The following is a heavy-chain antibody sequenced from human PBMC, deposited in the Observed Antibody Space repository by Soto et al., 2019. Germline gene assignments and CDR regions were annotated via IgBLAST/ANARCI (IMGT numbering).Heavy chain of an antibody. V-gene: IGHV1-18*04. CDR3: ARARAGHSSYSYYYGMDV. D-gene: IGHD6-6*01. CDR2: ISTYNGNT. J-gene: IGHJ6*02. CDR1: GYTFTSCG. Sequence: ASVKVSCKASGYTFTSCGLSWVRQAPGQGLEWMGWISTYNGNTNYAQKLQGRVTMTTDTSTSTAYMELRSLRSDDTAVYYCARARAGHSSYSYYYGMDVWGQGTTATVSS.